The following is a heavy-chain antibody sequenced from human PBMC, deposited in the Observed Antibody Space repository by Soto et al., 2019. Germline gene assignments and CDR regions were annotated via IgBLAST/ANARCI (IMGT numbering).Heavy chain of an antibody. Sequence: QVQLQESGPGLVKPSETLSLTCTVSGGSISSYYWSWIRQPPGKGLVWIGYSYYSGSTNYNPSLKSRVTISVDPSKNQFARKLSSVTAADTAVYYCARQREFGYSYGIDYWGQGTLVTVSS. CDR3: ARQREFGYSYGIDY. D-gene: IGHD5-18*01. J-gene: IGHJ4*02. V-gene: IGHV4-59*01. CDR2: SYYSGST. CDR1: GGSISSYY.